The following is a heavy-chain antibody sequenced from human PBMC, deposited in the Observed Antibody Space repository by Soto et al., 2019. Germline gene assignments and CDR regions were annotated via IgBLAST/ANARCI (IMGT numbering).Heavy chain of an antibody. CDR2: INPSGGST. Sequence: QVQLVQSGAEVKKPGASVKVSCKASGYTFTSYYMHWVRQAPGQGLEWMGIINPSGGSTSYAQKFQGRVTMSRDTSTRTVYMELSRLRSEDTAVYYCAREARGHCSGGSCYESGMDVWGQGTTVTVSS. CDR3: AREARGHCSGGSCYESGMDV. CDR1: GYTFTSYY. V-gene: IGHV1-46*01. D-gene: IGHD2-15*01. J-gene: IGHJ6*02.